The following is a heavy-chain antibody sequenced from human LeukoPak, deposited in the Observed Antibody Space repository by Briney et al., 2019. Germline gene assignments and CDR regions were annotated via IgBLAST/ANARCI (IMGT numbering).Heavy chain of an antibody. D-gene: IGHD6-19*01. CDR2: INPNSGGT. CDR1: GYTFTGYY. J-gene: IGHJ5*02. CDR3: ARDKPPYSSGWYREDWFDP. Sequence: GASVKVSCKASGYTFTGYYMHWVRQAPGQGLEWMGWINPNSGGTNYAQKFQGRVTMTWDTSISTAYMELSRLRSDDTAVYYCARDKPPYSSGWYREDWFDPWGQGTLVTVSS. V-gene: IGHV1-2*02.